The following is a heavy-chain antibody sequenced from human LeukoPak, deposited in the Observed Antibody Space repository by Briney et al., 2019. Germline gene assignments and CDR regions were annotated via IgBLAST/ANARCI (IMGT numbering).Heavy chain of an antibody. CDR1: GYTFTNYG. CDR3: ARGEQWLATYNWFDP. J-gene: IGHJ5*02. Sequence: ASVKVSCKASGYTFTNYGISWVRQAPGQRLEWMGWIIAYNGNTNYAQKLQGRVTMTTDTSTSTAYMELRSLKSDDTAVYYCARGEQWLATYNWFDPWGQGTLVTVSS. D-gene: IGHD6-19*01. V-gene: IGHV1-18*01. CDR2: IIAYNGNT.